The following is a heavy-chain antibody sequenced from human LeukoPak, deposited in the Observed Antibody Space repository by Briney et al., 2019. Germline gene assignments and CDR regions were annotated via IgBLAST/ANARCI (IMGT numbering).Heavy chain of an antibody. J-gene: IGHJ4*02. D-gene: IGHD1-26*01. V-gene: IGHV5-51*01. Sequence: GASLQICCEGAGSIFANYWIAWVRPLRGKGLEWMGMIYGGDSDTRYSPSFQGQATISADKYINTADLQWSSLRASDTAMYYWARSRCSGTYYGYWGQGTLVTVSS. CDR3: ARSRCSGTYYGY. CDR2: IYGGDSDT. CDR1: GSIFANYW.